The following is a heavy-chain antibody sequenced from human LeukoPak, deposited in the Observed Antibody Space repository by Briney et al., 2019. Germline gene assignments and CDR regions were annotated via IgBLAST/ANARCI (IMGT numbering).Heavy chain of an antibody. J-gene: IGHJ4*02. Sequence: GGSLRLSCAASGFTFSSYAMSWVRQAPGKGLEWVSAISGSGGSTYYADSVKGRFTISRDNSKNTLYLQVNSLRAEDTAVYYCAKSDCSGGSCYPYYFDYWGQGTLVTVSS. CDR3: AKSDCSGGSCYPYYFDY. CDR2: ISGSGGST. V-gene: IGHV3-23*01. D-gene: IGHD2-15*01. CDR1: GFTFSSYA.